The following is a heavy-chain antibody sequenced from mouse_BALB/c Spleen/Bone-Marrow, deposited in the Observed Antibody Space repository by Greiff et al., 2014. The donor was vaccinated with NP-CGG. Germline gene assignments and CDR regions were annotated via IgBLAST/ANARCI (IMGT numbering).Heavy chain of an antibody. D-gene: IGHD2-2*01. CDR3: ARINGYDY. Sequence: QVQLQQSGAELVKPGASVRLSCKASGYTFTSYWMHWVKQRPGQGLEWIGEMDPNTGRTDYNKKFKSQVSLTVDKSSSTAYMHLSSLTSEDSAVYCCARINGYDYWGQGTTLTVSS. CDR2: MDPNTGRT. V-gene: IGHV1S81*02. CDR1: GYTFTSYW. J-gene: IGHJ2*01.